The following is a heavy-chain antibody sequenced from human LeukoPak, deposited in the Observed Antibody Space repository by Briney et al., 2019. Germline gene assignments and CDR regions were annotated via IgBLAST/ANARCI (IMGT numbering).Heavy chain of an antibody. CDR3: ARVQWELLYPDY. CDR1: GYTFTSYG. J-gene: IGHJ4*02. D-gene: IGHD1-26*01. V-gene: IGHV3-30*03. CDR2: ISYDESYR. Sequence: SCKASGYTFTSYGISWVRQAPGKGLEWVALISYDESYRYYADSVKGRFTISRDNSKNTLYLQMNSLRADDTAVYYCARVQWELLYPDYWGQGTLVTVSS.